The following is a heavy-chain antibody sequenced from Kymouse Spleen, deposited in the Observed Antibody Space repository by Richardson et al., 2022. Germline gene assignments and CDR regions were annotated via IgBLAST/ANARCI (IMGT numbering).Heavy chain of an antibody. CDR1: GFTFSSYW. Sequence: EVQLVESGGGLVQPGGSLRLSCAASGFTFSSYWMSWVRQAPGKGLEWVANIKQDGSEKYYVDSVKGRFTISRDNAKNSLYLQMNSLRAEDTAVYYCARPLYYDILTGYYKNYYGMDVWGQGTTVTVSS. J-gene: IGHJ6*02. D-gene: IGHD3-9*01. V-gene: IGHV3-7*01. CDR2: IKQDGSEK. CDR3: ARPLYYDILTGYYKNYYGMDV.